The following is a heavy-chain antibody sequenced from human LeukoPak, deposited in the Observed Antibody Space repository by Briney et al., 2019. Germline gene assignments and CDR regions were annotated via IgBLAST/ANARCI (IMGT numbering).Heavy chain of an antibody. Sequence: ASVKVSCKASGYTFTSYGISWVRQAPGQGLEWMGWISAYNGNTNYAQKLQGRVTMTTDTSTSTAYMELRSLRSDDTAVYYCARGGRRVTMIVVVTDDAFDIWGQGTMVTVSS. CDR2: ISAYNGNT. D-gene: IGHD3-22*01. CDR1: GYTFTSYG. J-gene: IGHJ3*02. V-gene: IGHV1-18*01. CDR3: ARGGRRVTMIVVVTDDAFDI.